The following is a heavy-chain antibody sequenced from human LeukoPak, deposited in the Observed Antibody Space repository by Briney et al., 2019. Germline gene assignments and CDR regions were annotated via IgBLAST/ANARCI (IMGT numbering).Heavy chain of an antibody. CDR2: INHSGST. J-gene: IGHJ5*02. D-gene: IGHD2-2*01. Sequence: SETLSLTCAVYGGSFSGYYWSWIRQPPGKGLEWIGEINHSGSTNYNPSLKSRVTMSLDTSKNQFSLKLSSVTAAGTAVYYCARGGFGCSSSSCSNWFDPWGQGTPVTVSS. V-gene: IGHV4-34*01. CDR1: GGSFSGYY. CDR3: ARGGFGCSSSSCSNWFDP.